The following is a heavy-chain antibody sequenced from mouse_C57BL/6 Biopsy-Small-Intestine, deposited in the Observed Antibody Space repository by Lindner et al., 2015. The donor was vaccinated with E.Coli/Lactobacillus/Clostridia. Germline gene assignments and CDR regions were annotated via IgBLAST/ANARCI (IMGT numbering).Heavy chain of an antibody. Sequence: VQLQESGPELVKPGASVKISCKASGYSFTGYYMNWMKQSPEKSLEWIGETNPSTGGTTYNQKFKAKATLTVDKSSSTAYMQLKSLTSEDSAVYYCARVFDGYVFDYWGQGTTLTVSS. J-gene: IGHJ2*01. D-gene: IGHD2-3*01. CDR1: GYSFTGYY. CDR2: TNPSTGGT. CDR3: ARVFDGYVFDY. V-gene: IGHV1-42*01.